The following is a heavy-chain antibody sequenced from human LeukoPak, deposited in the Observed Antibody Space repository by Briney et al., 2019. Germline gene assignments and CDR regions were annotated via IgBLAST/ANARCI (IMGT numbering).Heavy chain of an antibody. D-gene: IGHD3-16*02. J-gene: IGHJ3*02. Sequence: ASVKVSCKASGYTFTGYFMHWVRQAPGQGLEWMGWINPNSGGTNYAQKFQGRVTMTRDTSISTAYMELSRLRSDDTAVYYCANIGMITFGGVIPDAFDIWGQGTMVTVSS. CDR2: INPNSGGT. V-gene: IGHV1-2*02. CDR1: GYTFTGYF. CDR3: ANIGMITFGGVIPDAFDI.